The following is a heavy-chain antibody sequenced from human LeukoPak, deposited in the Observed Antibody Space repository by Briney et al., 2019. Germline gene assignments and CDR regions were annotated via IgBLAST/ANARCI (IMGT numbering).Heavy chain of an antibody. V-gene: IGHV1-18*04. CDR3: ARDKGILWFGELLEVDY. CDR2: ISAYNGNT. CDR1: GYTFTSYG. J-gene: IGHJ4*02. Sequence: ASVKVSCKASGYTFTSYGISWVRQAPGQGPEWMGWISAYNGNTNYAQKLQGRVTMTTDTSTSTAYMELRSLRSDDTAVYYCARDKGILWFGELLEVDYWGQGTLVTVSS. D-gene: IGHD3-10*01.